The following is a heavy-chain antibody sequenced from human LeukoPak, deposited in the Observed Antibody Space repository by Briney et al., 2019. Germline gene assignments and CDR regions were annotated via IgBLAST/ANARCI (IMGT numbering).Heavy chain of an antibody. CDR1: GFTFSDYY. Sequence: PGGSLRLSCAASGFTFSDYYMSWIRQAPGKGLEWVSYISSSGSTIYYADSVKGRFTISRDNAKNSLYLQMNSLRAEDTAVYYCARSTRYDDILTGYGWFDPWGQGTLVTVSS. J-gene: IGHJ5*02. CDR3: ARSTRYDDILTGYGWFDP. CDR2: ISSSGSTI. D-gene: IGHD3-9*01. V-gene: IGHV3-11*01.